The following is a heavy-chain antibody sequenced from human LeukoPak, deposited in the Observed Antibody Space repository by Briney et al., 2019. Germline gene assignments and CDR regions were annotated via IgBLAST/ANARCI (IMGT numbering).Heavy chain of an antibody. CDR3: AKDLNSSGPDAFDI. CDR1: GFTFSSYG. Sequence: PGRSLRLSCAASGFTFSSYGMHWVRQAPGKGMEWVAVISYDGSNKYYADSVKGRFTISRDNSKNTLYLQMNSLRAEDAAVYYCAKDLNSSGPDAFDIWGQGTMVTVSS. V-gene: IGHV3-30*18. D-gene: IGHD6-19*01. CDR2: ISYDGSNK. J-gene: IGHJ3*02.